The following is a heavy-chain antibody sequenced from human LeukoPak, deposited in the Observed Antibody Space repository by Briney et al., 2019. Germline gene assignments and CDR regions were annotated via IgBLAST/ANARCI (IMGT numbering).Heavy chain of an antibody. D-gene: IGHD2-2*01. J-gene: IGHJ4*02. CDR1: GYTFASYG. V-gene: IGHV1-18*01. CDR2: ISAYNGNT. Sequence: GASVKVSCKASGYTFASYGISWVRQAPGQGLEWMGWISAYNGNTNYAQKLQGRVTMTTDTSTSTAYMELRSLRSDDTAVYYCARDGGVPAAMWRIFDYWGQGTLVTVSS. CDR3: ARDGGVPAAMWRIFDY.